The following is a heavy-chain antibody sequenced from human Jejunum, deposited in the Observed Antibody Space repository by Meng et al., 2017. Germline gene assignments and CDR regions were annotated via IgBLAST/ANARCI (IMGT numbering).Heavy chain of an antibody. J-gene: IGHJ4*02. CDR3: AIGGPGPRLLN. D-gene: IGHD1-14*01. Sequence: QLQLHQWGAGLLKPSETLSLTCAVYGGSFSGYYWTWIRQPPGKGLEWIGEINHNGSPYYNPSLNNRVTMSVDTSKNQLSLKLSSVTAADTAVYYCAIGGPGPRLLNWGQGTLVTVSS. CDR2: INHNGSP. CDR1: GGSFSGYY. V-gene: IGHV4-34*01.